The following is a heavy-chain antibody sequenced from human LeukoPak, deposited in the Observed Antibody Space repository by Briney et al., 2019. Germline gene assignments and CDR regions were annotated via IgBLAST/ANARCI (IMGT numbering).Heavy chain of an antibody. CDR1: GFTFSSYA. Sequence: GGSLRLSCAASGFTFSSYAMSWVRQAPGKGLEGVSAISGSGGSTYSADSVKGPFTSSRDNSRNTLYLQMNSLRAEDTAVYYCAKGPRSGGSCYPCYYYMDVWGKGTTVTVSS. J-gene: IGHJ6*03. V-gene: IGHV3-23*01. CDR2: ISGSGGST. D-gene: IGHD2-15*01. CDR3: AKGPRSGGSCYPCYYYMDV.